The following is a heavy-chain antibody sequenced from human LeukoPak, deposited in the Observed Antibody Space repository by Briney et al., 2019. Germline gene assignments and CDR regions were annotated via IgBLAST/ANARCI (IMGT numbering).Heavy chain of an antibody. CDR1: GGSISSGGYY. CDR2: VYYSGST. Sequence: PSQTLSLTCTVSGGSISSGGYYWSWIRQHPGKGLEWIGYVYYSGSTYYNPSLKSRVTISVDTSKNQFSLKLSSVTAADTAVYYCARANFEYYYDSSGHYYFDYWGQGTLVTVSS. V-gene: IGHV4-31*03. J-gene: IGHJ4*02. CDR3: ARANFEYYYDSSGHYYFDY. D-gene: IGHD3-22*01.